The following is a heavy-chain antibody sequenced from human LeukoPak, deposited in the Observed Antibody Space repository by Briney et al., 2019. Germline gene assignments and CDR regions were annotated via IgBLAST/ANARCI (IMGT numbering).Heavy chain of an antibody. J-gene: IGHJ4*02. V-gene: IGHV3-33*01. CDR2: IRYDESTK. Sequence: PAGRSLRLSCAASGFTFSSYGMHWVRQAPGKGLEWVAVIRYDESTKYYVDSVKGRFTISRDNSKNTLYLQMNGLRDDDTAVYYCARAYSRESGYDFIPYYWGQGTLVTVSS. CDR3: ARAYSRESGYDFIPYY. D-gene: IGHD5-12*01. CDR1: GFTFSSYG.